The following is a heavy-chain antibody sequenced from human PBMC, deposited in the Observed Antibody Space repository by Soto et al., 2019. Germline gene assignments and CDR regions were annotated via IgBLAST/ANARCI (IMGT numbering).Heavy chain of an antibody. CDR1: GGSISSYY. J-gene: IGHJ4*02. Sequence: PSETLSLTCTVSGGSISSYYWSWIRQPPGKGLEWIGYIYHSGSTYYNPSLKSRVTISVDTSKNQFSLKLSSVTAADTAVYYCAGRNFITMIVPESWGQGTLVTVSS. V-gene: IGHV4-59*06. CDR3: AGRNFITMIVPES. D-gene: IGHD3-22*01. CDR2: IYHSGST.